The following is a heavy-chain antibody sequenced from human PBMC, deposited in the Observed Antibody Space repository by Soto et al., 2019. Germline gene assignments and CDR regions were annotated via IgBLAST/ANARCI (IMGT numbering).Heavy chain of an antibody. V-gene: IGHV3-30-3*01. CDR3: ARDKRDLRFLECSYYFDY. J-gene: IGHJ4*02. D-gene: IGHD3-3*01. Sequence: QVQLVESGGGVVQPGRSLRLSCAASGFTFSSCSMHWVRQAPGKGLEWVALISYDGSNKYYADSVKGRFTISRDNSKNTXXLQMNSLRAEDTAVYYCARDKRDLRFLECSYYFDYWGQGTLVTVSS. CDR2: ISYDGSNK. CDR1: GFTFSSCS.